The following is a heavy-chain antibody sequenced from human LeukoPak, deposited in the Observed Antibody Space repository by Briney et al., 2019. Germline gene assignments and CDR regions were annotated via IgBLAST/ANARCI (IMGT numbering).Heavy chain of an antibody. D-gene: IGHD3-22*01. CDR3: ARAPYYYDSSGEGV. J-gene: IGHJ4*02. V-gene: IGHV4-59*01. CDR1: GGSISSYY. Sequence: SETLSLTCTVSGGSISSYYWSWIRQPPGKGLEWIGYIYYSGNTNYNPSLKSRVTISVDTSKNQFSLKLSSVTAADTAVYYCARAPYYYDSSGEGVWGQGTLVTVSS. CDR2: IYYSGNT.